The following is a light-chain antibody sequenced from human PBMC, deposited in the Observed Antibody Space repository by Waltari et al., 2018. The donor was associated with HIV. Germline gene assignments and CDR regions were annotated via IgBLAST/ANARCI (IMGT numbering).Light chain of an antibody. J-gene: IGLJ2*01. Sequence: QSALTQPASVSGSPGQSITISCNETSSDVSTYKLVSWYQQHPGKGPKLIIYEINKRPSGVSNRFSGSKSGNMASLTISGLQAEDEAFYHCCSYAGRSTFVLFGGGTNLTVL. CDR2: EIN. CDR3: CSYAGRSTFVL. V-gene: IGLV2-23*02. CDR1: SSDVSTYKL.